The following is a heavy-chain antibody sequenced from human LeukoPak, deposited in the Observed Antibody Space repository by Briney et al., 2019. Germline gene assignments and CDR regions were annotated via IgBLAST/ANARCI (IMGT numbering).Heavy chain of an antibody. Sequence: ASVKVSCKASGGTFSSYAISWVRQAPGQGLEWMGWINPNSGGTNYAQKFQGRVTMTRDTSISTAYMELSRLRSDDTAVYYCARANVEMATISGYWGQGTLVTVSS. CDR1: GGTFSSYA. CDR2: INPNSGGT. J-gene: IGHJ4*02. V-gene: IGHV1-2*02. CDR3: ARANVEMATISGY. D-gene: IGHD5-24*01.